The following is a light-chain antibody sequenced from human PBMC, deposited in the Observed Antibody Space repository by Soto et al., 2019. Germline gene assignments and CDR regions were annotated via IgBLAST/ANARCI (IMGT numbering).Light chain of an antibody. V-gene: IGKV3-15*01. CDR2: GAS. CDR1: QSVSIN. J-gene: IGKJ1*01. Sequence: EIVMTQSPGTRSVSPGERATLSCRASQSVSINLAWYQQKPGQAPRLLIYGASSRATGIPARFSGSGSGTEFTLTISSLQSEDSAVYFCQQYNNWPRTFGQGTKVDIK. CDR3: QQYNNWPRT.